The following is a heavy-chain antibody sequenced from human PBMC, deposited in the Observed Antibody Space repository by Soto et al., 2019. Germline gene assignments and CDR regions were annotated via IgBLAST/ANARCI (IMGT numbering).Heavy chain of an antibody. CDR1: GFTFSSYA. J-gene: IGHJ4*02. V-gene: IGHV3-23*01. Sequence: GGSLRLSCAASGFTFSSYAMSWVRQAPGKGLEWVSAISGSGGSTYYADSVKGRFTIPRDNSKNTLYLQMNSLRAEDTAVYYCAKDQGTSARITMVRGPFDYWGQGTLVTVSS. D-gene: IGHD3-10*01. CDR2: ISGSGGST. CDR3: AKDQGTSARITMVRGPFDY.